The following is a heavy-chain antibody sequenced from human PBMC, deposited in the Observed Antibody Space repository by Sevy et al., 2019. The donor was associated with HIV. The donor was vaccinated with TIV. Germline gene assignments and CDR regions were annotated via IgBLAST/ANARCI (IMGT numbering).Heavy chain of an antibody. V-gene: IGHV3-9*01. D-gene: IGHD2-21*01. J-gene: IGHJ6*02. Sequence: GGSLRLSCAASGLPFNDHAMHWVRLVPGKGLEWVSRISWNSRNIGYADSVKGRFTISRDNTRHSVYLEMHSLRPEDTALYYCAKDINRGCDGVNCYSYYYYFYGLDVWGQGTTVTVSS. CDR1: GLPFNDHA. CDR3: AKDINRGCDGVNCYSYYYYFYGLDV. CDR2: ISWNSRNI.